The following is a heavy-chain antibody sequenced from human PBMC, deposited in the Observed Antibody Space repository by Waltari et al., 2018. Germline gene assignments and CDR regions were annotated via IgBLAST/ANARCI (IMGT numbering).Heavy chain of an antibody. CDR1: GFTFSSYA. D-gene: IGHD6-13*01. CDR3: AKDPLPYSSSWYAPDFDY. J-gene: IGHJ4*02. CDR2: ISGSGGST. V-gene: IGHV3-23*01. Sequence: EVQLLESGGGLVQPGGSLRLSCAASGFTFSSYAMSWVRQAPGKGLEWVSAISGSGGSTYDADAGKGRFTISRDNSKNTLYLQMNSLRAEDTAVYYCAKDPLPYSSSWYAPDFDYWGQGTLVTVSS.